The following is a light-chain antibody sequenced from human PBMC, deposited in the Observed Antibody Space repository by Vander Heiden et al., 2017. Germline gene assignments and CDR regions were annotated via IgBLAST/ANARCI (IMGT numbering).Light chain of an antibody. CDR2: DAS. J-gene: IGKJ2*01. CDR3: QQNDNPPST. CDR1: QDISNY. V-gene: IGKV1-33*01. Sequence: DMQIQQPPSSLSASVGDRVTITCQASQDISNYLNWYQQKPGKAPKLLIYDASNLETGVPSRFSGSGSGTDFTFTISSLQPEDIATYYCQQNDNPPSTFGQGTKLEIK.